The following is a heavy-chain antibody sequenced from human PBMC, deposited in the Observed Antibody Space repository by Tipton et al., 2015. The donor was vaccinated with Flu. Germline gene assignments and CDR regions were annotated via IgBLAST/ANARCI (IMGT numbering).Heavy chain of an antibody. CDR1: GGSISSYY. CDR3: AAWGSYRYRSFDY. Sequence: TLSLTCTASGGSISSYYWSWIRQPPGKGLEWIGEINHSGSTNYNPSLKSRVTISVDTSKNQFSLKLSSVTAADTAVYYCAAWGSYRYRSFDYWGQGTLVTVSS. D-gene: IGHD3-16*02. CDR2: INHSGST. J-gene: IGHJ4*02. V-gene: IGHV4-34*01.